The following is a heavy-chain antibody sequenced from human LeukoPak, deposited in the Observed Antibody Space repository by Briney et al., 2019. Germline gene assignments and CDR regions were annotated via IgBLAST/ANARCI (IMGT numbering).Heavy chain of an antibody. CDR2: ISYDGSNK. V-gene: IGHV3-30*04. Sequence: PGGSLRLSCAASGFTFSSYAMHWVRQAPGKGLEWVAVISYDGSNKYYADSVKGRFTISRDNFKNTLYLQMNSLRAEDTAVYYCVRDLDYWGQGTLVTVSS. CDR1: GFTFSSYA. CDR3: VRDLDY. J-gene: IGHJ4*02.